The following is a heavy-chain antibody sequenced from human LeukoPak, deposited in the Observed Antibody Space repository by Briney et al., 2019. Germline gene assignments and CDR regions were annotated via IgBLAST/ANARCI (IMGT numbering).Heavy chain of an antibody. CDR1: GGSISSGSYY. J-gene: IGHJ5*02. D-gene: IGHD3-22*01. CDR3: ARGYYYDSSGSMFDP. CDR2: IYTSGST. V-gene: IGHV4-61*02. Sequence: PSETLSLTCTVSGGSISSGSYYWSWIRQPAGKGLEWIGRIYTSGSTNYNPSLKSRVTISVDTSKNQFSLKLSSVTAADTAVYYCARGYYYDSSGSMFDPWGQGTLVTVSS.